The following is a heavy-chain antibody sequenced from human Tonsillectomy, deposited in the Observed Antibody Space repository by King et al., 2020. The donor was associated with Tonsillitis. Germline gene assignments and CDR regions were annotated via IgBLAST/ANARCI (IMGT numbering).Heavy chain of an antibody. J-gene: IGHJ6*03. V-gene: IGHV4-39*02. CDR3: ARAFCGVGNCYYYFNYMDV. CDR2: IYHTEST. D-gene: IGHD4-23*01. Sequence: QLQESGPGLVKPSETLSLNCTVSGGSISSSRYFWGWIRQPPGQGLEWIGTIYHTESTYYNPSLKSRVTISVDTSKNHSSLTLRSVAAADTALYYCARAFCGVGNCYYYFNYMDVWGKGTTVTVPS. CDR1: GGSISSSRYF.